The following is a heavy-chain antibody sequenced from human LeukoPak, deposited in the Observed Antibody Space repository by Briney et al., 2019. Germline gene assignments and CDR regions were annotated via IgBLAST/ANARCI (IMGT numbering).Heavy chain of an antibody. CDR2: INWNGGST. CDR3: ARDWGYSGYSSKGAFDI. J-gene: IGHJ3*02. V-gene: IGHV3-20*04. CDR1: VFTFYDYG. Sequence: GGSLRLSCAASVFTFYDYGMSWVRHAPGKGLEWVPGINWNGGSTGYADSVKGRFTISRDNAKNSLYLQKNSLRAEDTALYYCARDWGYSGYSSKGAFDIWGQGTMVTVSS. D-gene: IGHD5-12*01.